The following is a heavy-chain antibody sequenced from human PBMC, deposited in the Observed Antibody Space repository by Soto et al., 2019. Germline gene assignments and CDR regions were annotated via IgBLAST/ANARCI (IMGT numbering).Heavy chain of an antibody. J-gene: IGHJ4*02. CDR2: ISYHGSDK. CDR1: GFTFSNYG. D-gene: IGHD4-17*01. V-gene: IGHV3-30*18. Sequence: ESGGGVVQPGRSLRLSCAASGFTFSNYGMHWVRQAPGKGLEWVAVISYHGSDKYYADSVKGRFTISRDNSKNTLYLQMDSLRAEDTAVYYCAKDHLTTTLTTVGYWGQGTLVTVSS. CDR3: AKDHLTTTLTTVGY.